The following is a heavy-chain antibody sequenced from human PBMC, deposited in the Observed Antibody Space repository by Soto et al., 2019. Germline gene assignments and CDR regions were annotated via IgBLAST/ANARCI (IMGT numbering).Heavy chain of an antibody. V-gene: IGHV2-5*02. CDR1: GLSLTTSGVA. D-gene: IGHD6-25*01. Sequence: GSGPALGNAAQSVGLTCSFSGLSLTTSGVAVGWIRQPPGNALEWLALVYWDDDKRYSPSLKSRLTITKDTSKNQVVLTMTNMDPVDTATYYCAHTPLRRTGQREDWFDPRGQGTLVTVSS. CDR3: AHTPLRRTGQREDWFDP. J-gene: IGHJ5*02. CDR2: VYWDDDK.